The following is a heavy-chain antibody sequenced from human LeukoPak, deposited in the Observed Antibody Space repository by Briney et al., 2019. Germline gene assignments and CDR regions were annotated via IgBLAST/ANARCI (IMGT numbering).Heavy chain of an antibody. CDR2: ISCDGRNK. Sequence: TGRSLRLSCAASGFTFSSYVMHWVRQAPGKGLEWVALISCDGRNKYYADSVKGRFIISRDNSKNTLSLQMNSLRAEDTAVYYCAKDRDLNFDYWGQGTLVTVSS. V-gene: IGHV3-30*18. D-gene: IGHD3-10*01. CDR3: AKDRDLNFDY. CDR1: GFTFSSYV. J-gene: IGHJ4*02.